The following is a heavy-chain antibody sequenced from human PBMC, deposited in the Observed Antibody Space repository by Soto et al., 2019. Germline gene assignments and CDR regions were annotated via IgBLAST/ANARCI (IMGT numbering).Heavy chain of an antibody. CDR3: ARDYEVYSSSAPLFYYYYYGMDV. D-gene: IGHD6-6*01. Sequence: GASVKGSCKASGYTFTGYYMHWVRQAPGQGLEWMGWINPNSGGTNYAQKFQGWVTMTRDTSISTAYMELSRLRDEDTAVYYCARDYEVYSSSAPLFYYYYYGMDVWGQGTTVTVSS. J-gene: IGHJ6*02. CDR2: INPNSGGT. CDR1: GYTFTGYY. V-gene: IGHV1-2*04.